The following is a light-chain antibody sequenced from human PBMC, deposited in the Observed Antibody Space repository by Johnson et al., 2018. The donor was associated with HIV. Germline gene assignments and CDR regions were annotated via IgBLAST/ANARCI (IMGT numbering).Light chain of an antibody. CDR2: DNN. Sequence: SVLTQPPSVSAAPGQKVTISCSGSSSNIGNNYVSWYQQVPGTAPKLLIYDNNKRPSGIPDRFSGSKSGTSATLGITGLQTGDEADYYCGTWDSSLSAHVFGTGTKVTVL. CDR3: GTWDSSLSAHV. J-gene: IGLJ1*01. CDR1: SSNIGNNY. V-gene: IGLV1-51*01.